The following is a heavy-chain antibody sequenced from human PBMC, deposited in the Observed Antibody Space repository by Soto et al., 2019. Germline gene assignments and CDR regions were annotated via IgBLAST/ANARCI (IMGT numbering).Heavy chain of an antibody. CDR3: AKAKGRYYYDSSGYFDY. CDR1: GFTFSSYA. D-gene: IGHD3-22*01. J-gene: IGHJ4*02. V-gene: IGHV3-23*01. Sequence: GGSLRLSCAAPGFTFSSYAMSWVRQAPGKGLEWVSAISGSGGSTYYADSVKGRFTISRDNSKNTLYLQMNSLRAEDTAVYYCAKAKGRYYYDSSGYFDYWGQGTLVTVSS. CDR2: ISGSGGST.